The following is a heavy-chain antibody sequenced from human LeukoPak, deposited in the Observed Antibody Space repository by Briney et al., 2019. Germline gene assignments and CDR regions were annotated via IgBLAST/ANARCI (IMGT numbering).Heavy chain of an antibody. Sequence: PGGSLRLSCAASGFTFSSYAMSWVRQAPGKGLEWVSAISGSGGSTYYADSVKGRFTISRDNSKNTLYLQMNSLRAEDTAVYYCASPPVLGFGKLGRVDYWGQGTWSPSPQ. CDR3: ASPPVLGFGKLGRVDY. D-gene: IGHD3-16*01. J-gene: IGHJ4*02. CDR2: ISGSGGST. CDR1: GFTFSSYA. V-gene: IGHV3-23*01.